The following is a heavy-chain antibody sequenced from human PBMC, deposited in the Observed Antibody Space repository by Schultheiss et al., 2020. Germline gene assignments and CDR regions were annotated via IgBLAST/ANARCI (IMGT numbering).Heavy chain of an antibody. CDR1: GGSISSGGYS. D-gene: IGHD1-1*01. V-gene: IGHV4-61*08. CDR3: AKDRIRQLTLHY. J-gene: IGHJ4*02. CDR2: IYYSGST. Sequence: SETLSLTCAVSGGSISSGGYSWSWIRQPPGKGLEWIGYIYYSGSTNYNPSLKSRVTISVDTSKNQFSLKLSSVTAADTAVYYCAKDRIRQLTLHYWGQGTLVTVSS.